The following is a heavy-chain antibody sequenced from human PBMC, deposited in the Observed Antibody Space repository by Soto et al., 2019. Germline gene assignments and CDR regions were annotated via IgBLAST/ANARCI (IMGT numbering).Heavy chain of an antibody. CDR1: GFSLSTYHMG. Sequence: QITLKQSGPPLVRPAQTLTLTCDFSGFSLSTYHMGVAWIRQPPGKALDWLALIYWDDDKRYSPSLKDRLAISKGTSSNPVVLTITTVDPGDTATYVCAHAGAYDLLTVDHWGPGTLVTVSS. J-gene: IGHJ4*02. V-gene: IGHV2-5*02. D-gene: IGHD2-21*02. CDR3: AHAGAYDLLTVDH. CDR2: IYWDDDK.